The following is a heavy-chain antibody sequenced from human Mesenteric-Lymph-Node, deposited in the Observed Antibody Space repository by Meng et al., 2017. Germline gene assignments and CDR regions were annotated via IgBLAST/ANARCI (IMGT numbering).Heavy chain of an antibody. CDR1: GFTFSSHA. V-gene: IGHV3-48*03. J-gene: IGHJ4*02. Sequence: GESLKISCATSGFTFSSHAMDWVRQAPGKGLEWLSYISRSGDIIYYADSVKGRFTISRDNAKDSLYLQMNSLRADDTAVYYCARDGNYGGNHDYWGQGTRVTGSS. CDR3: ARDGNYGGNHDY. CDR2: ISRSGDII. D-gene: IGHD4-23*01.